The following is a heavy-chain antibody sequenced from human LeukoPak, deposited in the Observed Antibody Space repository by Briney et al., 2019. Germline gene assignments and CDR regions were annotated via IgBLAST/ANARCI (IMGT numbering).Heavy chain of an antibody. CDR1: GYTFTSYY. J-gene: IGHJ4*02. CDR3: ARLTVAATPDY. V-gene: IGHV1-46*01. D-gene: IGHD2-15*01. Sequence: ASVKVSCKASGYTFTSYYMHWARQAPGQGLEWMGIINPSGGSTSYAQKFQGRVTMTRDTSTSTVYMELSSLRSEDTAVYYCARLTVAATPDYWGQGTLVTVSS. CDR2: INPSGGST.